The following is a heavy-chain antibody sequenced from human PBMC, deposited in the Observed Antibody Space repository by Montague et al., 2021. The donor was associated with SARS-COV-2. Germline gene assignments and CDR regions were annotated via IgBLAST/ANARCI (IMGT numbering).Heavy chain of an antibody. D-gene: IGHD3-10*01. J-gene: IGHJ4*02. CDR2: IRSKAYGGTT. CDR3: TRHLRIGSY. Sequence: SLRLSCAASGFTFGDYAMSWVRQAPGKGLEWVGFIRSKAYGGTTEHAASVKGRFTISRDDSKSIAYLQMNSLKTEDTAVYYCTRHLRIGSYWGQGTLVTVSS. CDR1: GFTFGDYA. V-gene: IGHV3-49*04.